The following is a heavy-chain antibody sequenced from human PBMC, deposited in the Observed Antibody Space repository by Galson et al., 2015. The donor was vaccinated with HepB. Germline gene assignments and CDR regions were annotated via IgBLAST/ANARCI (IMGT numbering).Heavy chain of an antibody. V-gene: IGHV4-39*01. Sequence: SETLSLTCTVSDDSINTSIYYWGWIRQSPGKGLEWIGTISYNGKTYYNPSLESRVTISIDTSKNQFSLKLTSVTAADTAVYYCARRSISPRPFDYWGRGTLVTVSS. CDR2: ISYNGKT. J-gene: IGHJ4*02. CDR3: ARRSISPRPFDY. D-gene: IGHD6-6*01. CDR1: DDSINTSIYY.